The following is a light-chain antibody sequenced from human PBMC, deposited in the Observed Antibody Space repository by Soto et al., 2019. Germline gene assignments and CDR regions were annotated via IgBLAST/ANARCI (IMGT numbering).Light chain of an antibody. J-gene: IGKJ4*01. CDR3: QQFSSYPLT. Sequence: EIVMTQSPATLSASPGELATLSCRASQSVRSNLAWYQQRPGQAPRLLIYAASTRATGIPARFSGGGSGTDFTLTISRLEPEDFAVYYCQQFSSYPLTFGGGTKVDI. CDR1: QSVRSN. V-gene: IGKV3-15*01. CDR2: AAS.